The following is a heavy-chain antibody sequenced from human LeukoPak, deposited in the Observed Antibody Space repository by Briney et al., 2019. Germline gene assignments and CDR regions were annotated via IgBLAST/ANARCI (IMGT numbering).Heavy chain of an antibody. J-gene: IGHJ3*02. Sequence: GGPLNLPCEPSGLPLEDFPMPGFRKAPGKGLDGVSGFVWNSGSIGYADSVKGRFTISRDNAKNSLYLQMNSLRAEDTAVYYCARYCSGGSCYMSAFDIWGQGTMVTVSS. V-gene: IGHV3-9*01. D-gene: IGHD2-15*01. CDR1: GLPLEDFP. CDR3: ARYCSGGSCYMSAFDI. CDR2: FVWNSGSI.